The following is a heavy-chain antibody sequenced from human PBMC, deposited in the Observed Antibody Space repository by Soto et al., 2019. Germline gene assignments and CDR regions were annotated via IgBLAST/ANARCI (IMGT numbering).Heavy chain of an antibody. J-gene: IGHJ4*02. Sequence: SETLSLTCSVSDGSVNSGNYYWSWIRQPPGKGLEWIGHIYYIGTTDYNPSLKSRVTISVDTSKNQFSLNVTSVTAADTAVYFCAREEKQLSRYGGDFDYWGQGILVTVSS. CDR3: AREEKQLSRYGGDFDY. D-gene: IGHD3-16*01. CDR1: DGSVNSGNYY. V-gene: IGHV4-61*01. CDR2: IYYIGTT.